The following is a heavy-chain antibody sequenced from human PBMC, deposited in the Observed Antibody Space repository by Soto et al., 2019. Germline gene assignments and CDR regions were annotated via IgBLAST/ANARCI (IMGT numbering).Heavy chain of an antibody. CDR2: IYSGGRT. CDR1: GFTVSSNY. J-gene: IGHJ6*02. D-gene: IGHD2-2*01. CDR3: AKDFGLVVVPAAMSYYYYGMDV. V-gene: IGHV3-66*01. Sequence: PGGSLRLSCAASGFTVSSNYMSWVRQAPGKGLEWVSVIYSGGRTYYADSVKGRFTISRDNSKNTLYLQMNSLRAEDTAVYYCAKDFGLVVVPAAMSYYYYGMDVWGQGTTVTVSS.